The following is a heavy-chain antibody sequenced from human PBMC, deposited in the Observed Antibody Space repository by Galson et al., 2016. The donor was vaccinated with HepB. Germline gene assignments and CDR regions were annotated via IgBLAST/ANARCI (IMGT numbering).Heavy chain of an antibody. V-gene: IGHV1-18*04. CDR3: ARHRVRSLDY. CDR2: ISAHNGDT. Sequence: SVKVSCKASGYTFTTNGISWVRQVPGQGLEWVAWISAHNGDTNSAQKFQGRVTLTTDTSTRTAYMELRSLTSDDTAVYYCARHRVRSLDYCGQGTLVTVTS. CDR1: GYTFTTNG. J-gene: IGHJ4*02. D-gene: IGHD3-10*01.